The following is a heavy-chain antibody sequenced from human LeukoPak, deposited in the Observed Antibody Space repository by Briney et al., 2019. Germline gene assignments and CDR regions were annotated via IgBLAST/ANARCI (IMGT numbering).Heavy chain of an antibody. CDR3: ARDSYSSGWYWDY. Sequence: PSQTLSLTCTVSGGSISSGGYYWSWIRQPAGKGLEWIGRIYTSGSTNYNPSLKSRVTMSVDTSKNQFSLKLSSVTAADTAVYYCARDSYSSGWYWDYWGQGTLVTVSS. CDR2: IYTSGST. D-gene: IGHD6-19*01. J-gene: IGHJ4*02. V-gene: IGHV4-61*02. CDR1: GGSISSGGYY.